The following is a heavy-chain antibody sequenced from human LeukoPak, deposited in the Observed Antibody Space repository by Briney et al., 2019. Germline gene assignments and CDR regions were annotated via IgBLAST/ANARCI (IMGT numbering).Heavy chain of an antibody. Sequence: PSETLSLTCTVSGGSISSSSYYWGWIRQPPGKGLEWIGSIYYSGSTYYNPSLKSRVTISVDTSKNQFSLKLSSVTAADTAVYYCARVVSSYYYGSGSYYYFDYWGQGTLVTVSS. V-gene: IGHV4-39*07. CDR2: IYYSGST. D-gene: IGHD3-10*01. CDR1: GGSISSSSYY. J-gene: IGHJ4*02. CDR3: ARVVSSYYYGSGSYYYFDY.